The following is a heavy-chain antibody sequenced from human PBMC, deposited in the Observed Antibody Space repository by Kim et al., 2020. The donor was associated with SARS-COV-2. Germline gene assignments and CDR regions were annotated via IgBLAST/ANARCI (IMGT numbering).Heavy chain of an antibody. J-gene: IGHJ4*02. D-gene: IGHD1-26*01. Sequence: YADSVKGRLTISRDNAKNTLYLQMNSLRAEETAVYYCARDISGGYYYFDYWGQGTLVTVSS. V-gene: IGHV3-66*01. CDR3: ARDISGGYYYFDY.